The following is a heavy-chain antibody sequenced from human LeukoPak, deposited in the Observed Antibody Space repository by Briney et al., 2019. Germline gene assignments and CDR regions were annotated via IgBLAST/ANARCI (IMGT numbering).Heavy chain of an antibody. V-gene: IGHV3-7*01. CDR1: GFTFRNSW. CDR3: ARGVWSSRNAFGL. J-gene: IGHJ3*01. Sequence: GGSLRLSCAASGFTFRNSWMSWVRQTPGKGLELVANIKPDGGEKHYVDSVKGRFTISRDNARNSLDLQMSSLTAEDTAVYYCARGVWSSRNAFGLWGQGTMVTVSS. D-gene: IGHD2-21*01. CDR2: IKPDGGEK.